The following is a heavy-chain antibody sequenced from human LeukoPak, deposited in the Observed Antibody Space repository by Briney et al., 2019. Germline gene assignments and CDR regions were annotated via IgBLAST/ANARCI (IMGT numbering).Heavy chain of an antibody. Sequence: GSLRLSCAASGFTFSDYYMSWIRQAPGKGLEWVSYISSSSSYTDYADSVKGRFTISRDNAKNSLYLQMNSLRAEDTAVYYCARDLEPLIAAAYYYYGMDVWGQGTTVTVSS. D-gene: IGHD6-13*01. CDR2: ISSSSSYT. V-gene: IGHV3-11*06. J-gene: IGHJ6*02. CDR1: GFTFSDYY. CDR3: ARDLEPLIAAAYYYYGMDV.